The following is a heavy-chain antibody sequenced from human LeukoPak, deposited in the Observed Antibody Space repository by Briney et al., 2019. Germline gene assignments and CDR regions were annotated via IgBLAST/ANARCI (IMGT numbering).Heavy chain of an antibody. V-gene: IGHV3-49*04. CDR1: GFTFGDYA. CDR3: TREGNRPY. D-gene: IGHD2/OR15-2a*01. J-gene: IGHJ4*02. Sequence: GGSLRLSCTASGFTFGDYAMSWVRQAPGKGLEWVGFIRSKAYGGTTEYAASVKGRFTISRDDSKSIAYLQMNSLKTEDTAVHYCTREGNRPYWGQGTLVTVSS. CDR2: IRSKAYGGTT.